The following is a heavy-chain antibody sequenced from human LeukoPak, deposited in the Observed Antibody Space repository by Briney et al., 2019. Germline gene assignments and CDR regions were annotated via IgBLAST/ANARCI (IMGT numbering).Heavy chain of an antibody. V-gene: IGHV3-64*04. J-gene: IGHJ3*02. CDR3: AKDPGLLLWFGELHAFDI. CDR1: GFTFNSYS. CDR2: ISSNGGST. Sequence: GSLRLSCAASGFTFNSYSMHWVRQAPGKGLEYVSTISSNGGSTYYANSVKGRFIISRDNSKNTLYLQMNSLRAEDTAVYYCAKDPGLLLWFGELHAFDIWGQGTMVTVSS. D-gene: IGHD3-10*01.